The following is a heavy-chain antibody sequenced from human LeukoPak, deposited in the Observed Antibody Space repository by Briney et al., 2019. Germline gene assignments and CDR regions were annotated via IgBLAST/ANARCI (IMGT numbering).Heavy chain of an antibody. CDR1: GFTFSSHS. CDR2: ISSSSTYI. J-gene: IGHJ4*02. D-gene: IGHD3-3*01. Sequence: GGSLRLSCAASGFTFSSHSMNWVRQAPGKGLEWVSYISSSSTYIYYTASVKGRFAISRDNARNSLFLQMNSLRAEDSGIYYCARDPRLEISGMVIDMLDYWGQGTLVTVSS. CDR3: ARDPRLEISGMVIDMLDY. V-gene: IGHV3-21*01.